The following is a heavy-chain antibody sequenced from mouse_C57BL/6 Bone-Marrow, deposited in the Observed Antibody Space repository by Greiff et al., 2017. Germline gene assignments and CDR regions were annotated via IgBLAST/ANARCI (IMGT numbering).Heavy chain of an antibody. J-gene: IGHJ1*03. Sequence: QVQLQQPGAELVKPGASVKMSCKASGYTFTSYWITWVKQSPGKGLEWIGDINPGSGSTNYKEKFKSKATLTVDTSTSTAYLQLSHLTSEDSAVYDCARGWYGSGSHWDFGGWGTGPTVTV. V-gene: IGHV1-55*01. CDR2: INPGSGST. CDR3: ARGWYGSGSHWDFGG. D-gene: IGHD1-1*01. CDR1: GYTFTSYW.